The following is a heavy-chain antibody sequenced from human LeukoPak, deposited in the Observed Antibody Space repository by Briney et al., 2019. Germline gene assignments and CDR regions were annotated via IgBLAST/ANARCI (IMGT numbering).Heavy chain of an antibody. CDR2: ISSSSSYI. J-gene: IGHJ4*02. CDR3: ASIPLYYYDSSAYTSPPDY. CDR1: GFTFSSYS. Sequence: KPGGSLRLSCAASGFTFSSYSMNWVRQAPGKGLEWVSSISSSSSYIYYADSVKGRFTISRDNAKNSLYLQMNSLRAEDTAVYYCASIPLYYYDSSAYTSPPDYWGQGTLVTVSS. D-gene: IGHD3-22*01. V-gene: IGHV3-21*01.